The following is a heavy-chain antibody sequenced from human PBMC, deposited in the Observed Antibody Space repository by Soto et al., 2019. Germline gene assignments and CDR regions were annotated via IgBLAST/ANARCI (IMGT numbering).Heavy chain of an antibody. CDR3: AREGPYYYGFDG. CDR1: GDSISNSDYY. Sequence: QVQLQESGPGLVKPSQTLSLTCTVSGDSISNSDYYWNWIRQSPGKGLEWIASIDYSGSSYYNPSLKRRVVISADTSKSLFSLKLRSVTAADTELYFCAREGPYYYGFDGWGQGTTVTVSS. J-gene: IGHJ6*02. V-gene: IGHV4-30-4*01. CDR2: IDYSGSS.